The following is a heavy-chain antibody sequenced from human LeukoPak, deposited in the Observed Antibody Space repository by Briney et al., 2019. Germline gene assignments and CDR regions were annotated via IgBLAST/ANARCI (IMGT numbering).Heavy chain of an antibody. CDR1: GYTFTDYY. J-gene: IGHJ4*02. CDR2: ISPNSGGT. V-gene: IGHV1-2*06. CDR3: ARLEGSAATSSD. D-gene: IGHD2-2*01. Sequence: ASVRVSCKASGYTFTDYYIHWVRQAPGRGLECVGRISPNSGGTVYAQNFQGRVTVTRDTSITTAYMQLNRLTSDDTAVYFCARLEGSAATSSDWGQGTLVTVSS.